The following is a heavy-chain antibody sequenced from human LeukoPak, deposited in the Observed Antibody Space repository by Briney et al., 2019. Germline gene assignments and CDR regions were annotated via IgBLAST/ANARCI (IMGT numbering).Heavy chain of an antibody. D-gene: IGHD3-22*01. Sequence: GGSLRLSCAASGFTFSSYAMSWVRQAPGKGLEWVSAISGSGGSTYYADSVKGRFTISRDNSKNTLYLQMNSLRAEDTAVYYCAKAHNYYDSSGYPYYFDYWGQGTLVTVSS. V-gene: IGHV3-23*01. J-gene: IGHJ4*02. CDR1: GFTFSSYA. CDR3: AKAHNYYDSSGYPYYFDY. CDR2: ISGSGGST.